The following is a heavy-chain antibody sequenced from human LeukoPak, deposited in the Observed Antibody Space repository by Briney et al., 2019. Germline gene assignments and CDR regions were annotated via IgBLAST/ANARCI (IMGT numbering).Heavy chain of an antibody. CDR2: MSGSGGDT. CDR1: GFTFSSYA. V-gene: IGHV3-23*01. J-gene: IGHJ4*02. D-gene: IGHD5-12*01. CDR3: ANIPSGYGGYERGYYFDY. Sequence: GGSLRLSCAASGFTFSSYAMSWVRQAPGKGLEWVSTMSGSGGDTYYADSVQGRFTISRDNSKNTLYLQMSSLRAEDTALYYCANIPSGYGGYERGYYFDYWGQGTLVTVSS.